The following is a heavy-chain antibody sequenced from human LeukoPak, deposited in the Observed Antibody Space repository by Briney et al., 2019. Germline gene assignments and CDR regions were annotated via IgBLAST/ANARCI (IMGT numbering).Heavy chain of an antibody. CDR3: ARSYCSSTSCSPNFDH. V-gene: IGHV5-51*01. Sequence: GESLKISCKGSGYSFTSYWIGWVRQMPGKGLEWMGIIYPGDSDTRYSPSFQGQVTISADKSISTAYLQWSSLKASDAAMYYCARSYCSSTSCSPNFDHWGQGTLVTVSS. CDR1: GYSFTSYW. D-gene: IGHD2-2*01. J-gene: IGHJ4*02. CDR2: IYPGDSDT.